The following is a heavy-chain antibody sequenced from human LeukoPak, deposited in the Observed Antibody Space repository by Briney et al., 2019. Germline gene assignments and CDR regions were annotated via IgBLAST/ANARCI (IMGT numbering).Heavy chain of an antibody. V-gene: IGHV3-23*01. CDR3: AKQAATGYYYYYGMDV. CDR2: ISGSGGGT. Sequence: GSLRLSCATSGFTFSSYAMSWVRQAPGKGLEWVSTISGSGGGTYYADSVKGRFTISRDNSKSTLYLQMNSLRAEDTAVYYCAKQAATGYYYYYGMDVWGQGTTVTVSS. D-gene: IGHD2-15*01. CDR1: GFTFSSYA. J-gene: IGHJ6*02.